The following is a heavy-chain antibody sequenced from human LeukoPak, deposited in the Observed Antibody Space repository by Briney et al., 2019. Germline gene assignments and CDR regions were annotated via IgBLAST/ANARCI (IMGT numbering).Heavy chain of an antibody. D-gene: IGHD4-17*01. CDR1: GDTFSSFA. Sequence: SVKVSCKASGDTFSSFAVSWVRQAPGQGLEWMGRIIPLFGTADYAQRYQGRVTISADNPLNTAYLELSSLTSEDTAVYYCASPYDYGDHYLDALHIWGQGTIVTVSS. CDR2: IIPLFGTA. V-gene: IGHV1-69*06. J-gene: IGHJ3*02. CDR3: ASPYDYGDHYLDALHI.